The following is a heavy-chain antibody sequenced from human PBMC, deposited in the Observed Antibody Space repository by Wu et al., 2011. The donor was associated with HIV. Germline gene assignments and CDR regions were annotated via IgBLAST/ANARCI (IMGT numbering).Heavy chain of an antibody. V-gene: IGHV1-2*02. D-gene: IGHD3-10*01. CDR3: ARVNVRGVILDYLDY. CDR1: GYTFTDYY. J-gene: IGHJ4*02. Sequence: QVQLVQSGAEVKKPGASVKVSCKASGYTFTDYYMHWVRQAPGQGLEWMGWINPNSGGTNYAQKFQGRVTMTRDTSISTLYMELSWLRSDDTAVYFCARVNVRGVILDYLDYWGQGTLVTVSS. CDR2: INPNSGGT.